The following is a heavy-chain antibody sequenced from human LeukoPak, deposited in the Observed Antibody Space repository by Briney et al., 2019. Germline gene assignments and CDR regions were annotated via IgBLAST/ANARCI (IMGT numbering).Heavy chain of an antibody. V-gene: IGHV1-69*06. Sequence: SVKVSCKASGGTFSTYVISWVRQAPGQGLEWMGGIIPVFGTANYAEKFQDRVTITADKSTSTAHMELSSLRSEDTAMYYCAINQAGYCGGGSCYRHEFYYMDVWGKGTSVTASS. CDR1: GGTFSTYV. CDR2: IIPVFGTA. J-gene: IGHJ6*03. CDR3: AINQAGYCGGGSCYRHEFYYMDV. D-gene: IGHD2-15*01.